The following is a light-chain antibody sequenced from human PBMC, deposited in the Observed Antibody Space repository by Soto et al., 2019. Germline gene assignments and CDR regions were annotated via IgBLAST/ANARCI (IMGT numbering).Light chain of an antibody. CDR2: GAS. CDR1: QSISSN. V-gene: IGKV1-39*01. J-gene: IGKJ2*01. CDR3: QQSYSTPRT. Sequence: DIPMTQSPYSLSASVGDRVTITCRASQSISSNLNWYQQKPGKAPKLLIYGASSLQSGVPSRFSGSGSGTDFTLIISSLQPEDFATYYCQQSYSTPRTFGQGTKLEIK.